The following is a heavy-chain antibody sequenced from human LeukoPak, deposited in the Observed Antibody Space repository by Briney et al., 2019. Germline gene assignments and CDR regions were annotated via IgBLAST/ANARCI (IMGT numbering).Heavy chain of an antibody. CDR1: GSTFGDYA. CDR2: IRSKAYGGTT. V-gene: IGHV3-49*04. Sequence: GGSLRLPCTASGSTFGDYAMSWVRQAPGKGLEWAGIIRSKAYGGTTEYAASVKGRFTISRDDSKSIAYLQMNSLKTEDTAVYYCTRDYGSGSYRRYYFDYWGQGTLVTVSS. D-gene: IGHD3-10*01. CDR3: TRDYGSGSYRRYYFDY. J-gene: IGHJ4*02.